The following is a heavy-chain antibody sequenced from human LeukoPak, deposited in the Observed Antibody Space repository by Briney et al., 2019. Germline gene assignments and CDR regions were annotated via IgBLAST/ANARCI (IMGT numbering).Heavy chain of an antibody. J-gene: IGHJ4*02. CDR1: GFTFSSYG. D-gene: IGHD3-9*01. CDR3: ARGAALSLDWLADYYFDY. V-gene: IGHV3-30*03. CDR2: ISYDGSNK. Sequence: PGGSLRLSCAASGFTFSSYGMHWVRQGPGKGLEWVAVISYDGSNKYYADPVKGRFTISRDNSKNTLYLQMNSLRAEDTAVYYCARGAALSLDWLADYYFDYWGQGTLVAVSS.